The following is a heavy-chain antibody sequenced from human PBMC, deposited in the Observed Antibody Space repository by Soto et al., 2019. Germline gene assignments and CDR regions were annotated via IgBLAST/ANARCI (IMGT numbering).Heavy chain of an antibody. CDR1: GGTFSSYA. CDR2: IIPIFGTA. CDR3: ARVYYYDSSGDQGALFDI. V-gene: IGHV1-69*01. Sequence: QVQLVQSGAEVKKPGSSVKVSCKASGGTFSSYAISWVRQAPGQGLEWMGGIIPIFGTANYAQKFQGRVTITADESTSTAYMELSSLRSEDTAVYYCARVYYYDSSGDQGALFDIWGQGTMVTVSS. D-gene: IGHD3-22*01. J-gene: IGHJ3*02.